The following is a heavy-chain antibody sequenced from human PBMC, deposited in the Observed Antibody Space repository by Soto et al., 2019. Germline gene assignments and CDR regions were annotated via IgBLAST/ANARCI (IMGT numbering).Heavy chain of an antibody. CDR3: VKEGESGSGWADY. D-gene: IGHD6-19*01. Sequence: EVQLLESGGDLVQPGGSLRLSCAASGFTFSSYAMSWVRQAPGKGLEWVSAIGGSDGSTYYAVSVKGRFTISRDNSKNTVYLEMNSLRAEDTAVYYCVKEGESGSGWADYWGQGTLVTVSS. CDR1: GFTFSSYA. V-gene: IGHV3-23*01. CDR2: IGGSDGST. J-gene: IGHJ4*02.